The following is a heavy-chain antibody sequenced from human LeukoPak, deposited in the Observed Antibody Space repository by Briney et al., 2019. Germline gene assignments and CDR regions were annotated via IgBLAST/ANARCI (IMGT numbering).Heavy chain of an antibody. D-gene: IGHD3-3*01. CDR1: GGSISSSRDY. CDR3: ANLRFLEWFVSV. J-gene: IGHJ4*02. V-gene: IGHV4-39*01. Sequence: SETLSLTCIVSGGSISSSRDYWAWIRQPPGKGLEWIANIYYSGSTYYSPSLKSRVIISVDTSKNQFSLKLSSVTAADTAVYYCANLRFLEWFVSVWGQGTLVTVSS. CDR2: IYYSGST.